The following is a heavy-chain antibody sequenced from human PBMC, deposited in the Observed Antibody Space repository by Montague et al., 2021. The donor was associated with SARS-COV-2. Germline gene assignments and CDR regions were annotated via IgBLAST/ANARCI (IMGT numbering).Heavy chain of an antibody. D-gene: IGHD2-15*01. CDR2: IYYSGST. Sequence: SETLSLTCTVSGGSISSYYWSWIRQPPGKGLEWIGYIYYSGSTNYNPSLKSRVPISVDTSKNQFSLKLSSVTAADTAVYYCARRALGYCSGGSCYSGFDYWGQGTLVTVSS. V-gene: IGHV4-59*01. CDR1: GGSISSYY. J-gene: IGHJ4*02. CDR3: ARRALGYCSGGSCYSGFDY.